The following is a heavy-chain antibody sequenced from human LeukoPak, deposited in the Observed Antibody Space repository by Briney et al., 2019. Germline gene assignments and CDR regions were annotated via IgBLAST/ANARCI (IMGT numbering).Heavy chain of an antibody. CDR2: IYTSGST. Sequence: PSETLSLTCTVSGGSISSYYWSWIRQPPGKGLEWIGYIYTSGSTNYNPSLKSRVTISVDTSKNQFSPKLSSVTAADTAVYYCARTDYYFDYWGQGTLVTVSS. J-gene: IGHJ4*02. V-gene: IGHV4-4*09. D-gene: IGHD2-21*01. CDR3: ARTDYYFDY. CDR1: GGSISSYY.